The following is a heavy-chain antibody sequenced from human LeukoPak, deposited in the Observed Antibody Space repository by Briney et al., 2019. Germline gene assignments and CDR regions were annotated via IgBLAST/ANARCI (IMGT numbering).Heavy chain of an antibody. D-gene: IGHD6-13*01. J-gene: IGHJ6*03. CDR1: GFTFSSYA. V-gene: IGHV3-23*01. CDR3: AKDGAAAGRNYYYYYMDV. CDR2: ISGSGGST. Sequence: SGGSLRLXCAASGFTFSSYAMSWVRQAPGKGLEWVSAISGSGGSTYYADSVKGRFTISRDNSKNTLYLQMNSLRAEDTAVYYCAKDGAAAGRNYYYYYMDVWGKGTTVTVSS.